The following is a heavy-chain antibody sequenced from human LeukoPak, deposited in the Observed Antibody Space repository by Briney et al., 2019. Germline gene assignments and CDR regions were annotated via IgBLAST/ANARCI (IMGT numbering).Heavy chain of an antibody. CDR2: IRSKTNSYAT. J-gene: IGHJ4*02. Sequence: PGGSLRLSCAASGFTFSGSSMHWVRQAPGKGLEWVGRIRSKTNSYATSYAASVKGRFALSRDDSKNTAYLQMNSLKTEDTAVYYCTRYNVVFESWGQGIRVTVSS. CDR1: GFTFSGSS. CDR3: TRYNVVFES. V-gene: IGHV3-73*01. D-gene: IGHD1-1*01.